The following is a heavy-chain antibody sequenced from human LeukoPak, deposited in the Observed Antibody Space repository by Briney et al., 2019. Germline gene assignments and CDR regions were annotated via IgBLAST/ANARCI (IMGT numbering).Heavy chain of an antibody. D-gene: IGHD2-2*01. V-gene: IGHV3-9*03. CDR1: GFTFDDYA. J-gene: IGHJ4*02. CDR3: AKDDCSTSSCSIDY. CDR2: ISWNSGSI. Sequence: PGRSLRLSCAASGFTFDDYAMHWVRQAPGKGLEWVSGISWNSGSIGYAGSVKSRFTISRDNAKNSLYLQMNSLRAEDMALYYCAKDDCSTSSCSIDYWGQGTLVTVSS.